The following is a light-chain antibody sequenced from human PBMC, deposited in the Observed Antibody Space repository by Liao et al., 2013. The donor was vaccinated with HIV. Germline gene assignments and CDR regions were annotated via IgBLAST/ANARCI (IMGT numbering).Light chain of an antibody. Sequence: SYVLTQPPSVSVAPGKTARITCGGNNIGSKSVHWYQQKPGQAPVLVIYYDSDRPSGIPERFSGSNSGNTATLTISRVEAGDEADYYCQVWDTSSDQDVVFGGGTEPDRP. CDR2: YDS. V-gene: IGLV3-21*04. CDR3: QVWDTSSDQDVV. CDR1: NIGSKS. J-gene: IGLJ2*01.